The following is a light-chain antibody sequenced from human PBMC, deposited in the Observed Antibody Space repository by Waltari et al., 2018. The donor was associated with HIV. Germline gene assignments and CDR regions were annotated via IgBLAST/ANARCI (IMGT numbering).Light chain of an antibody. J-gene: IGLJ1*01. Sequence: QSALTQPASVSGSPGQSITISCTGTSSDVGGYNYVSWYQQHPGKAPKLMIYEVSNRPSGLSDRFSGSKSGNTASLTISGLQAEDEADYYCSSYTSSSTSHVFGTGTKVTVL. CDR2: EVS. V-gene: IGLV2-14*01. CDR3: SSYTSSSTSHV. CDR1: SSDVGGYNY.